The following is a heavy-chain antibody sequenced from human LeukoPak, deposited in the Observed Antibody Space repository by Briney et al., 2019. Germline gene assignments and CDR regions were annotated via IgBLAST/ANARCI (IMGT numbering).Heavy chain of an antibody. CDR1: GFAFDDHG. V-gene: IGHV3-20*04. D-gene: IGHD2-2*01. J-gene: IGHJ4*02. CDR2: INWNGGST. CDR3: ARAPITSPFYFDY. Sequence: GGSLRLSCSTSGFAFDDHGMSWVRQVPGKGLEWVSGINWNGGSTGYADPLRGRFTISRDNAKNSLYLQMDSLRAEDTALYYCARAPITSPFYFDYWGQGTLVTVSS.